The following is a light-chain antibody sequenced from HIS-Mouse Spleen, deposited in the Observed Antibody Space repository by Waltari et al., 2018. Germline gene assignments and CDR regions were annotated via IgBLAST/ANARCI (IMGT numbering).Light chain of an antibody. J-gene: IGLJ3*02. CDR2: STS. CDR3: LLYYGGAQLV. V-gene: IGLV7-43*01. Sequence: QTVVTQEPSLTVSPGGTVTLTCASSTGAVTSGYYPNWFQQKPGQAPRALIDSTSNNHSWTPARFSGSLLGGKAALTLSGVQPEDEAEYYCLLYYGGAQLVFGGGTKLTVL. CDR1: TGAVTSGYY.